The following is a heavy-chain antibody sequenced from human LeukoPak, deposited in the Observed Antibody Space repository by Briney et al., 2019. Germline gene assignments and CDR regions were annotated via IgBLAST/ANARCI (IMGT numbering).Heavy chain of an antibody. V-gene: IGHV3-30-3*01. CDR2: TSYDGSNK. J-gene: IGHJ4*02. Sequence: GGSLRLSCAVSGFAFSSYAMHWVRQAPGKGLEWVALTSYDGSNKYYADSIKGRFTISRDNSKKTLYLQMNSLRAEDTAVYYCATGDFYASGSFYSLGDYWSQGTLVTVSS. CDR1: GFAFSSYA. CDR3: ATGDFYASGSFYSLGDY. D-gene: IGHD3-10*01.